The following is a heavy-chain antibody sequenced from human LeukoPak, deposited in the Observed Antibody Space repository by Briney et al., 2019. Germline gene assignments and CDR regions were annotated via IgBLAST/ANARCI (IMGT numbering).Heavy chain of an antibody. CDR2: MNPNSGNT. CDR1: GYTFTSYD. V-gene: IGHV1-8*03. Sequence: ASVKVSCKASGYTFTSYDINWVRQATGQGLEWMGWMNPNSGNTGYAQKFEGRVTITRNTSISTAYMELSSLRAEDTAVYYCARHTLNYYYYMDVWGKGTTVTISS. J-gene: IGHJ6*03. CDR3: ARHTLNYYYYMDV.